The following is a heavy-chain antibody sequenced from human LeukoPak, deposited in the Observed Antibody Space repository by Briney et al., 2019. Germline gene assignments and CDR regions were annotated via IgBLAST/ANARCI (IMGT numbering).Heavy chain of an antibody. CDR2: ISISGRTI. Sequence: PGGSLRLSCAASGFTFSSYDMNWVRQAPGKGREWVSYISISGRTIYYADSVKGRFTISRDNAKNSLYLQMTSLRVEDTAVYYCAREPHDSSGYPTGWGQGTMVTVSS. D-gene: IGHD3-22*01. V-gene: IGHV3-48*03. J-gene: IGHJ3*01. CDR1: GFTFSSYD. CDR3: AREPHDSSGYPTG.